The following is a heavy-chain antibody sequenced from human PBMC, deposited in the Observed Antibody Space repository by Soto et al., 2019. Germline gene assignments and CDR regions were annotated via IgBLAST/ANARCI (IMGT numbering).Heavy chain of an antibody. CDR2: IYYSGST. D-gene: IGHD3-9*01. CDR1: GGSISSYY. Sequence: SETLSLTCTVSGGSISSYYWSWIRQPPGKGLEWIGYIYYSGSTNYNPSLKSRVTISVDTSKNQFSLKLSSVTAADTAVYYCAREDFDLTARTLDAFDIWGQGTMVTVSS. CDR3: AREDFDLTARTLDAFDI. J-gene: IGHJ3*02. V-gene: IGHV4-59*01.